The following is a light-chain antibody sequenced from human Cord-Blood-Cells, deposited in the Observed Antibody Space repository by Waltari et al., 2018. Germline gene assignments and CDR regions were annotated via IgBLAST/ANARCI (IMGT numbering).Light chain of an antibody. V-gene: IGKV4-1*01. CDR3: QQYYSTPPT. Sequence: DIVMTQSPDSLAVSLGERATINCKSSQSVLYSSNNKNYLAWYQQKPGQPPKLLIYWASTRESGVPDLFSGSGSGTDFTLTISSLQAEDVAVYYCQQYYSTPPTFGPGTKVDIK. CDR1: QSVLYSSNNKNY. J-gene: IGKJ3*01. CDR2: WAS.